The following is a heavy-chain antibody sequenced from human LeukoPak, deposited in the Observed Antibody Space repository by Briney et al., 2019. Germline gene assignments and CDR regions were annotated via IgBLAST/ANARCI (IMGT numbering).Heavy chain of an antibody. CDR3: ARVESSSWVELI. Sequence: SETLSLTCTVSGGSISSYYWSWIRQPPGKGLEWIGYIYCSGSTNYNPSLKSRVTISVDTSKNQFSLKLSSVTAADTAVYYCARVESSSWVELIWGQGTMVTVSS. D-gene: IGHD6-13*01. J-gene: IGHJ3*02. CDR2: IYCSGST. CDR1: GGSISSYY. V-gene: IGHV4-59*01.